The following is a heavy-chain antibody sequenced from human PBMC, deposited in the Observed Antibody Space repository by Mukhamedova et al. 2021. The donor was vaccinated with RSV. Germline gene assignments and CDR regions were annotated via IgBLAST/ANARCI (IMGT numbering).Heavy chain of an antibody. CDR3: ARGLSRTNCCIFDY. V-gene: IGHV3-23*01. Sequence: GLEWVLAISGSGGSTFYADSVKGRFTISRDNSKNTLYLQMNSLRAEDTAVYYCARGLSRTNCCIFDYWGQGTLVTVSS. CDR2: ISGSGGST. D-gene: IGHD2-2*01. J-gene: IGHJ4*02.